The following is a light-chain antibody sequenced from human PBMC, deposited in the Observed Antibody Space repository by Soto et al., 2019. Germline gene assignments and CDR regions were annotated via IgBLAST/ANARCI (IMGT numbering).Light chain of an antibody. CDR2: DAS. CDR1: QDISNY. J-gene: IGKJ4*01. Sequence: DIPMTQSPSSLSASVGDRVTITCQASQDISNYLNWYQQKPGKAPKLLIYDASNLETGVPSGFSGSGSGTDFTFAISSLQPEDVATYYCQHYDNLPLTFGGGTKVEIK. CDR3: QHYDNLPLT. V-gene: IGKV1-33*01.